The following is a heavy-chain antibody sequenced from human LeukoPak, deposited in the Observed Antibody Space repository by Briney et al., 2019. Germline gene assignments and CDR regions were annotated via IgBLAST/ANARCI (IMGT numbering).Heavy chain of an antibody. CDR3: AGSGDYALDY. CDR1: GDSVSNGNYY. J-gene: IGHJ4*02. V-gene: IGHV4-61*03. CDR2: IYYTGST. Sequence: SETLSLTCIVSGDSVSNGNYYWSWLRQPPGKALEWIGYIYYTGSTYYNPSLEGRVTISVDTSRNHFSVKLNSVTAADTAVYYCAGSGDYALDYWGQGTLVTVSS. D-gene: IGHD4-17*01.